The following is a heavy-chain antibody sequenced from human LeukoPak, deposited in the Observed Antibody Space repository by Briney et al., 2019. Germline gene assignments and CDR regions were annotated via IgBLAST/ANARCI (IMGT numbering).Heavy chain of an antibody. CDR1: GSTFTSYG. CDR3: ARLPNYYDSSGYYYFDY. V-gene: IGHV1-18*01. CDR2: ISVYNGNT. J-gene: IGHJ4*02. Sequence: GASGKVSCKASGSTFTSYGISWVRQAPGQGLEWMGWISVYNGNTNYAQKLQGRVTVTTDTSTSTAYMELRSLRSDDTAVYYCARLPNYYDSSGYYYFDYWGQGTLVTVSS. D-gene: IGHD3-22*01.